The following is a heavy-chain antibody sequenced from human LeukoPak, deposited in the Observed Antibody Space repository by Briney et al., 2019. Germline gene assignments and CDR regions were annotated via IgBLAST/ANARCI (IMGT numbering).Heavy chain of an antibody. CDR2: FDPEDGET. J-gene: IGHJ4*02. Sequence: ASVKVSCKVSGYTLTELSMHWVRQAPGKGLEWMGGFDPEDGETIYAQKFQGRVTMTEDTSTDTAYMELCSLRSEDTAVYYCATPRDGYNQFDYWGQGTLVTVSS. V-gene: IGHV1-24*01. CDR1: GYTLTELS. CDR3: ATPRDGYNQFDY. D-gene: IGHD5-24*01.